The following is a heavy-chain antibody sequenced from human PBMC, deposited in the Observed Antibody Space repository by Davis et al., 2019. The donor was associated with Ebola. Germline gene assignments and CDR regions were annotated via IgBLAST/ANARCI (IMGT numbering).Heavy chain of an antibody. D-gene: IGHD3-22*01. CDR3: ARVYYYDSSGYLY. CDR1: GFTFSTYA. Sequence: GESLKISCAGSGFTFSTYAMTWVRQAPGKGLEWVSRISGSGGDPHYADSVKGRFTISRDNSKNTLYLQMNSLRAEDTAVYYCARVYYYDSSGYLYWGQGTLVTVSS. J-gene: IGHJ4*02. V-gene: IGHV3-23*01. CDR2: ISGSGGDP.